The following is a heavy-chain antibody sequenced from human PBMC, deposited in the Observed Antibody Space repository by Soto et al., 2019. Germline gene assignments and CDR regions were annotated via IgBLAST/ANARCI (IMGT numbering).Heavy chain of an antibody. D-gene: IGHD1-20*01. Sequence: QITLKESGPTLVKPTQTLTLTCTFSGFSLTSGVVGVGWIRQPPGEALEWLALIYWNDEQYYNPSLRNRLTITRETSKHQVVLTMTNMDPVDTATYYCAHRLPGPSRYDVWGQGTPVNGS. CDR1: GFSLTSGVVG. CDR2: IYWNDEQ. V-gene: IGHV2-5*01. CDR3: AHRLPGPSRYDV. J-gene: IGHJ6*02.